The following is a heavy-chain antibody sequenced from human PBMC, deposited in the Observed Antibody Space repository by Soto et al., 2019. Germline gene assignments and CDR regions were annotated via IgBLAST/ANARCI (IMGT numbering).Heavy chain of an antibody. J-gene: IGHJ6*02. CDR3: ARDFWRNGVCLDV. D-gene: IGHD2-8*01. V-gene: IGHV3-74*01. CDR2: INSDGSST. Sequence: EVQLVESGGGLAQPGGSLRLSCAASGFSFGNYWMHWVRQVPGKGLVWVSRINSDGSSTSYADSVKGRFTISRDNAKNTLYLQMNSLRVEDTAMFYCARDFWRNGVCLDVWGRGTTVTVSS. CDR1: GFSFGNYW.